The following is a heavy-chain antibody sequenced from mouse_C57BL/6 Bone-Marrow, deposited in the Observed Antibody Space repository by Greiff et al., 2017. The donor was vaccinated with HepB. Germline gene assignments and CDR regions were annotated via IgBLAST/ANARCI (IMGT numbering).Heavy chain of an antibody. Sequence: VQLKQSGPELVKPGASVKISCKASGYTFTDYYMNWVKQSHGKSLEWIGDINPNNGGTSYNQKFKGKATLTVDKSSSTAYMELRSLTSEDSAVYYCARGGLLPLFDYWGQGTTLTVSS. CDR2: INPNNGGT. J-gene: IGHJ2*01. D-gene: IGHD2-3*01. CDR1: GYTFTDYY. V-gene: IGHV1-26*01. CDR3: ARGGLLPLFDY.